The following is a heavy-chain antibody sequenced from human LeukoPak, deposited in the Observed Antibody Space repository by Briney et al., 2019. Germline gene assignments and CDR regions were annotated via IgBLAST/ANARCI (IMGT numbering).Heavy chain of an antibody. Sequence: PGGSLRLSCAASGFTFSSYSMNWVRQAPGKGLEWVSSISSSSSYIYYADSVKGRFTISRDNAKNSLYLQMNSLRAEDTAVYYCARVTPSCSSTSCCLYYYGMDVWGQGTTVTVSS. CDR3: ARVTPSCSSTSCCLYYYGMDV. J-gene: IGHJ6*02. V-gene: IGHV3-21*01. CDR2: ISSSSSYI. CDR1: GFTFSSYS. D-gene: IGHD2-2*01.